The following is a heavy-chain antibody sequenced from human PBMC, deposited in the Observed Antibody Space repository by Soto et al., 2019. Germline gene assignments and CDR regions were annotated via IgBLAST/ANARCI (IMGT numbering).Heavy chain of an antibody. Sequence: PSETLSLTCTVSGGSISSYYWSWIRQPPGKGLEWIGYIYYSGTTNYNLSLKSRVIISVDTSKNQFSLKLSSVTAADTAVYYCARRDYGDYWDKRSFDYWGQGTLVTVSS. J-gene: IGHJ4*02. CDR2: IYYSGTT. V-gene: IGHV4-59*12. D-gene: IGHD4-17*01. CDR1: GGSISSYY. CDR3: ARRDYGDYWDKRSFDY.